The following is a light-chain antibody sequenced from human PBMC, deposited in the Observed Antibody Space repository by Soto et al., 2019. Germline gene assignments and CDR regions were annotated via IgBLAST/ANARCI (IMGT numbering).Light chain of an antibody. CDR2: ATS. Sequence: EIVMTQSPATLSVSPGERATLSCRVSHRVSSYLAWYQQKPGQAPRLLIYATSTRATGIPARFSGSGSGTGFTLTISSLQSEDFAFYYCQQYNNWPLTFGGGTKVEIK. V-gene: IGKV3-15*01. J-gene: IGKJ4*01. CDR1: HRVSSY. CDR3: QQYNNWPLT.